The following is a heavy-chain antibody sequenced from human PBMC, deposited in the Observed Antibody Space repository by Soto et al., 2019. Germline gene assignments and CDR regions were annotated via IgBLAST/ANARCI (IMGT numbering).Heavy chain of an antibody. V-gene: IGHV1-3*01. CDR2: INAGNGDT. CDR3: ARDPGTGAALRAYHFDY. D-gene: IGHD1-1*01. Sequence: ASVKVSCKASRYSFTTYALHCVLQSPLQRLEWMGCINAGNGDTKYSEKFQGRVTITRDTSANTAYMELSSLRSEDTSVYYCARDPGTGAALRAYHFDYWGQGTLVTVSS. CDR1: RYSFTTYA. J-gene: IGHJ4*02.